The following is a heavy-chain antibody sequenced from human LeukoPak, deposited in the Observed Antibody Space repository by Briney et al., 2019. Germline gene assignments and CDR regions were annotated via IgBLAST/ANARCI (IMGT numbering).Heavy chain of an antibody. CDR2: ISGSGGST. V-gene: IGHV3-23*01. J-gene: IGHJ4*02. CDR3: AKDRIAVAGDFDY. CDR1: GFTFRNYA. Sequence: GGSLRLSCAASGFTFRNYAMSWVRQAPGKGLEWVSGISGSGGSTYYADSVKGRFTISRDNSKNTLYLQMNSLRAEDTAVYYCAKDRIAVAGDFDYWGQGTVVTVSS. D-gene: IGHD6-19*01.